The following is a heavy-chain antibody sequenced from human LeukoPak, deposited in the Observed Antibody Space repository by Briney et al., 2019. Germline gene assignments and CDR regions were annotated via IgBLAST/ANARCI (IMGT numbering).Heavy chain of an antibody. CDR2: IYVSGTT. CDR1: GGSISGYY. V-gene: IGHV4-4*07. Sequence: PSETLSLTCTVSGGSISGYYWSWIRQPAGKGLEWIGRIYVSGTTYYNPSLKSRLTMSVDASRNQFSLNLRSVTAADTAVYYCARGGPDLAREYFQYWGQGTLVTVS. D-gene: IGHD5-12*01. CDR3: ARGGPDLAREYFQY. J-gene: IGHJ1*01.